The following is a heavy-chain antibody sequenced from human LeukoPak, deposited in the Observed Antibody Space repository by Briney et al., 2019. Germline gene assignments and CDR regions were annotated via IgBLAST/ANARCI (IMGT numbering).Heavy chain of an antibody. J-gene: IGHJ4*02. CDR3: ATGDFDY. CDR1: GFTFRSLA. CDR2: ISYDGSNK. Sequence: GRALRLSCAASGFTFRSLAMHWVRPAPGKGLEWVAVISYDGSNKYYADSVKGRFTISRDNSKNTLYLQMNSLRAEDTAVYYCATGDFDYWGQGTLVTVSS. D-gene: IGHD1-14*01. V-gene: IGHV3-30-3*01.